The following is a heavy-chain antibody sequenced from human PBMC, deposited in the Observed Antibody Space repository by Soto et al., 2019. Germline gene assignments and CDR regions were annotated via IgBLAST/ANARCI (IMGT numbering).Heavy chain of an antibody. CDR2: IYYSGST. J-gene: IGHJ4*02. CDR3: ASTYDSSGYYYVGFDY. Sequence: SETLSLTCTVSGGSISSGGYYWSWIRQHPGKGLEWIGYIYYSGSTYYNPSLKSRVTISVDTSKNQFSLKLSSVTAADTAVYYCASTYDSSGYYYVGFDYWGQGTLVTVSS. CDR1: GGSISSGGYY. V-gene: IGHV4-31*03. D-gene: IGHD3-22*01.